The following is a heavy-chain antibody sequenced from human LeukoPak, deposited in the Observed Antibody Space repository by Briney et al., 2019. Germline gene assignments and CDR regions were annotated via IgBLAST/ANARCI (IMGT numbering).Heavy chain of an antibody. CDR3: ARDGGITVAADDY. Sequence: ASVKASCKASGYTFTNYGFSWVRQAPGHGLEWMGWISAYNGNTNYAQKLQGRVTMTTDTSTSTAYMELRSVRFDDTAVYYCARDGGITVAADDYWGLGTLVTVSS. D-gene: IGHD6-19*01. CDR2: ISAYNGNT. J-gene: IGHJ4*02. V-gene: IGHV1-18*01. CDR1: GYTFTNYG.